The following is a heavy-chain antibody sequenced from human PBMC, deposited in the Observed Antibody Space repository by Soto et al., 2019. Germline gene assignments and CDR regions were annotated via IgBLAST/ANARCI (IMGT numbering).Heavy chain of an antibody. Sequence: QVQLQQWGAGLLKPSETLSLTCAVYGGSFSGYYWSWIRQPPGKVLEWIGEINHSGGTNYNPSLKSRVTISVDTSKNQFSLTLSSVTAADTAVYYCARLTYCSSTSCHGYYFDYWGQGTLVTVSS. V-gene: IGHV4-34*01. D-gene: IGHD2-2*01. CDR1: GGSFSGYY. CDR3: ARLTYCSSTSCHGYYFDY. CDR2: INHSGGT. J-gene: IGHJ4*02.